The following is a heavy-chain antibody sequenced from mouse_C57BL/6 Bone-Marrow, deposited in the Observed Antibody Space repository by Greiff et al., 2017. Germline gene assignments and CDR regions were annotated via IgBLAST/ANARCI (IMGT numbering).Heavy chain of an antibody. J-gene: IGHJ4*01. Sequence: EVQLQESGAELVRPGASVKLSCTASGFNIKDDYMHWVKQRPEQGLEWIGWIDPENGDTEYASKFQGKATIPADTSSNTAYLQLSSLTSEDTAVYYSTTSGSSPDYAMDYWGQGTSVTVSS. D-gene: IGHD1-1*01. V-gene: IGHV14-4*01. CDR3: TTSGSSPDYAMDY. CDR1: GFNIKDDY. CDR2: IDPENGDT.